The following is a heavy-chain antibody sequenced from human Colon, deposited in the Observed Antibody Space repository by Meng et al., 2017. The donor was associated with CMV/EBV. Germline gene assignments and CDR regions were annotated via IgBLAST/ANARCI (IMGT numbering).Heavy chain of an antibody. Sequence: VYNFTSYGISWVRQDPGKGLEWMGWINTNNGKTNYAQNLQGRVTMTTDTSSTTAYMELRSLISDDTAVYYCARDIASTGTGGPDYWGQGTLVTVSS. V-gene: IGHV1-18*01. CDR3: ARDIASTGTGGPDY. J-gene: IGHJ4*02. CDR2: INTNNGKT. CDR1: VYNFTSYG. D-gene: IGHD6-13*01.